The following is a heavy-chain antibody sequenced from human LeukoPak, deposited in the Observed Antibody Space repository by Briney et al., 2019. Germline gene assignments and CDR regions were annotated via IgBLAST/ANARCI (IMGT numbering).Heavy chain of an antibody. Sequence: PSETLSLTCTVPGGSISSYYWSWIRQPPGKGLEWIGYIYYSGSTNYNPSLKSRVTILVDKSKNQFSLKLSSVTAADTAVYYCARDRFGGYGAFDIWGQGTMVTVSS. D-gene: IGHD3-22*01. CDR2: IYYSGST. CDR3: ARDRFGGYGAFDI. J-gene: IGHJ3*02. CDR1: GGSISSYY. V-gene: IGHV4-59*01.